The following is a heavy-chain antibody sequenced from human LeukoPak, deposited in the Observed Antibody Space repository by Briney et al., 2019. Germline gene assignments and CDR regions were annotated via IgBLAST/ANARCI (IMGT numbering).Heavy chain of an antibody. CDR3: ARESPYLAWH. CDR1: GGSFSGYY. CDR2: IYTSGST. Sequence: PSETLSLTCAVYGGSFSGYYWSWIRQPAGKGLEWIGRIYTSGSTNYNPSFKSRVTISVDTSKNQFSLKLSSVTAADTAVYYCARESPYLAWHWGQGTLVTVSS. J-gene: IGHJ4*02. V-gene: IGHV4-4*07.